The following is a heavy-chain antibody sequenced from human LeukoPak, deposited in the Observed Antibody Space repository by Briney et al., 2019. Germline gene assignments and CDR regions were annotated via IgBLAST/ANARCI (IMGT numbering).Heavy chain of an antibody. CDR1: GYTFTGYY. J-gene: IGHJ6*03. Sequence: GASVKVSCKASGYTFTGYYMHWVRQAPGQGLEWMGGIIPIFGTANYAQKFQGRVTITADESTSTAYMELSSLRSEDTAVYYCARGMIEDCYYYYMDVWGKGTTVTISS. CDR2: IIPIFGTA. D-gene: IGHD3-22*01. CDR3: ARGMIEDCYYYYMDV. V-gene: IGHV1-69*13.